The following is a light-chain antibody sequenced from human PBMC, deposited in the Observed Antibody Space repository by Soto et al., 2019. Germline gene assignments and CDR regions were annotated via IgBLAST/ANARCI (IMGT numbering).Light chain of an antibody. J-gene: IGLJ1*01. Sequence: SVLTLPPSASGTPGQRVKLGRSGRKSNVGSTTVSWYQQRPRTAPRLLIRTIEQRPSGVLDRFSGAKAGSAASLAIRGLQSEDEAEYYGVSWDDSLTRCVLGSGTKVT. CDR2: TIE. V-gene: IGLV1-44*01. CDR3: VSWDDSLTRCV. CDR1: KSNVGSTT.